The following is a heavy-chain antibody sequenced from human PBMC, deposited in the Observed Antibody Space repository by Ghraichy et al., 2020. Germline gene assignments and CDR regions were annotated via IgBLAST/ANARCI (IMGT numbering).Heavy chain of an antibody. V-gene: IGHV3-23*01. D-gene: IGHD3-3*01. Sequence: GGSLRLSCPNSGSDEHTSELHSLGPTPYAGLDWISGISGSGGSTYYADSVKGRFTISRDNSKNTLYLQMNSLRAEDTAVYYCAKGLSPLLRFLEDFDYWGKGTLVTVT. CDR2: ISGSGGST. J-gene: IGHJ4*02. CDR3: AKGLSPLLRFLEDFDY. CDR1: GSDEHTSE.